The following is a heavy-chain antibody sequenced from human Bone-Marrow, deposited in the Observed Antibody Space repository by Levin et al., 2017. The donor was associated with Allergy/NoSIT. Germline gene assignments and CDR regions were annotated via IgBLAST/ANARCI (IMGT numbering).Heavy chain of an antibody. V-gene: IGHV3-21*01. J-gene: IGHJ4*02. D-gene: IGHD2-21*01. CDR2: ISSSGSFI. CDR1: GFSFSVYT. CDR3: TRVNSEYCGAECGTHPFDY. Sequence: GESLKISCAASGFSFSVYTMNWVRQAPGQGLEWVSSISSSGSFISYADSVKGRFTISRDNAKNSVDFQMNSLRAEDTAVYFCTRVNSEYCGAECGTHPFDYWGQGTRVIVSS.